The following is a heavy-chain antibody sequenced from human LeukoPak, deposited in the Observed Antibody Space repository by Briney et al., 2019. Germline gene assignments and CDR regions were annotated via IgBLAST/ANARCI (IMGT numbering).Heavy chain of an antibody. J-gene: IGHJ5*02. CDR2: ISSSSSYI. V-gene: IGHV3-21*01. Sequence: PGGSLRLSCAASGFTFSSYSMNWVRQAPGKGLEWVSSISSSSSYIYYADSVKGRFTISRDNAKNSLYLQMNSLRAEDTAVYYCARAVVVAATPGNWFDPWGQGTLVTVSS. CDR3: ARAVVVAATPGNWFDP. D-gene: IGHD2-15*01. CDR1: GFTFSSYS.